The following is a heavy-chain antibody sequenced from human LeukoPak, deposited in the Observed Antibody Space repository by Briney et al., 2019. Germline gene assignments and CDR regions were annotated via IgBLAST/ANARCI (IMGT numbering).Heavy chain of an antibody. CDR2: INPNSGGT. CDR1: GYTFTGYY. CDR3: ARENSSSWHLYYYYYGMDV. Sequence: ASVKVSCKASGYTFTGYYMHWVRQAPGQGLEWMGWINPNSGGTNYAQKFQGRVTMTRYTSISTAYMELSRLRSDDTAVYYCARENSSSWHLYYYYYGMDVWGQGTTVTVSS. J-gene: IGHJ6*02. V-gene: IGHV1-2*02. D-gene: IGHD6-13*01.